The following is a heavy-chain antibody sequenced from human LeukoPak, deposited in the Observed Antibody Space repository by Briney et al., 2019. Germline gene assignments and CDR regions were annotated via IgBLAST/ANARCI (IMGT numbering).Heavy chain of an antibody. CDR1: GGSISSGSYY. J-gene: IGHJ3*02. Sequence: PSQTLSLTCTVSGGSISSGSYYWSWIRQPAGKGLEWLGEISHSGTTTYNPSLKSRVTISVDTSKNQFSLRLRSVTAADTAVYYCARGLVWRFLLDSRRDSFDIWGQGTMVTVSS. CDR3: ARGLVWRFLLDSRRDSFDI. CDR2: ISHSGTT. D-gene: IGHD3-16*01. V-gene: IGHV4-61*09.